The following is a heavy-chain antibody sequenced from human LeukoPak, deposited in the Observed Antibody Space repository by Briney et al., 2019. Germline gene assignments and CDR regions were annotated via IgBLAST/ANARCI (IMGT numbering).Heavy chain of an antibody. CDR2: IYYSGST. CDR3: ASELRVGATLYYFDY. Sequence: AETLSLTCTVSGGSISSSSDYGGWIRQPPGKGLEWIGSIYYSGSTYYNPALKSRVTISVDTSKNQFSLKLRCLAAAATAVYSCASELRVGATLYYFDYWGQGTLVTVTS. CDR1: GGSISSSSDY. J-gene: IGHJ4*02. V-gene: IGHV4-39*07. D-gene: IGHD1-26*01.